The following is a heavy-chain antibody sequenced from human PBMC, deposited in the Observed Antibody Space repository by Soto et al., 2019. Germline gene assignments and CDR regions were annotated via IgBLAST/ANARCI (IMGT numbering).Heavy chain of an antibody. D-gene: IGHD3-16*01. Sequence: QVQLVESGGGVVQPGRSLRLSCAASGFTFSSYAMHWVRQAPGKGLEWVAVISYDGSNKYYADSVKGRFTISRDNSKNTMYLQMKSLRAEETAVYYCARDGGGMDVWGQGTTVTVSS. CDR1: GFTFSSYA. V-gene: IGHV3-30-3*01. CDR2: ISYDGSNK. J-gene: IGHJ6*02. CDR3: ARDGGGMDV.